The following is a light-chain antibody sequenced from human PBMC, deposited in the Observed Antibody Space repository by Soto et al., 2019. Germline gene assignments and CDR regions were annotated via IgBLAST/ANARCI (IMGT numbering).Light chain of an antibody. CDR1: NIGSKS. V-gene: IGLV3-21*04. J-gene: IGLJ1*01. CDR3: QVWDSSSDPRGV. CDR2: YDS. Sequence: SYELTQPPSVSVAPGKTARITCWGNNIGSKSVHWYQQKPGQAPVLVIYYDSDRPSGIPERFSGSNSGNTATLTISRVEAGDEADYYCQVWDSSSDPRGVFGTGTKLPVL.